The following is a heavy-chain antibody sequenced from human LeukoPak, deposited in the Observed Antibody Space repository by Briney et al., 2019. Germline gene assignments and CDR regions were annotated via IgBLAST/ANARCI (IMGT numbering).Heavy chain of an antibody. V-gene: IGHV4-39*07. CDR1: GGSISSSSYY. CDR2: IYYSGST. Sequence: SETLSLTCTVSGGSISSSSYYWGWIRQPPGKGLEWIGSIYYSGSTYYNPSLKSRVTISVDTSKNQLSLRLSSVTAADTAVYYCARVTGYIVEDYFDYWGQGTLVTVSS. D-gene: IGHD3-22*01. CDR3: ARVTGYIVEDYFDY. J-gene: IGHJ4*02.